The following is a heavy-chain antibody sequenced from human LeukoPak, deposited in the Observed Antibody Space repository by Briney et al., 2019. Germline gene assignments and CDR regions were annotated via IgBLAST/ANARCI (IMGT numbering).Heavy chain of an antibody. D-gene: IGHD3-9*01. J-gene: IGHJ4*02. CDR3: ARDFYYDILTGYYTTLPDY. Sequence: GRSLRLSCAASGFTFDDYAMHWVRQAPGKGLEWVSGISWNSGSIGYADSVKGRFTISRDNAKNSLYLQMNSLRAEDTAVYYCARDFYYDILTGYYTTLPDYWGQGTLVTVSS. CDR2: ISWNSGSI. CDR1: GFTFDDYA. V-gene: IGHV3-9*01.